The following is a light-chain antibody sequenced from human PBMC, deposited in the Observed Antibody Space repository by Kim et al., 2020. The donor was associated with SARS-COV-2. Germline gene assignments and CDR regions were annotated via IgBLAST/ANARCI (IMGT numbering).Light chain of an antibody. CDR2: DVS. Sequence: GHSITISCTGTSSDVGGYNYVSWYQQHPGKAPKLMIYDVSNRPSGVSNRFSGSKSGNTASLTISGLQAEDEADYYCSSYTSSSTLLFGGGTKLTVL. J-gene: IGLJ3*02. CDR1: SSDVGGYNY. CDR3: SSYTSSSTLL. V-gene: IGLV2-14*03.